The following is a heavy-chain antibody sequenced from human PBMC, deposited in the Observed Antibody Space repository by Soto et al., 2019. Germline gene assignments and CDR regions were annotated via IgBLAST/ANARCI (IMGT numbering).Heavy chain of an antibody. CDR3: ARLGRSRPYTPYGSGSSDYYYYYMDV. Sequence: GESLKISCKGSGYSFTSYWIGWVRQMPGKGLEWMGIIYPGDSDTRYSPSFQGQVTISADKSISTAYLQWSSLKASDTAMYYCARLGRSRPYTPYGSGSSDYYYYYMDVWGKGTTVTVSS. D-gene: IGHD3-10*01. CDR1: GYSFTSYW. J-gene: IGHJ6*03. CDR2: IYPGDSDT. V-gene: IGHV5-51*01.